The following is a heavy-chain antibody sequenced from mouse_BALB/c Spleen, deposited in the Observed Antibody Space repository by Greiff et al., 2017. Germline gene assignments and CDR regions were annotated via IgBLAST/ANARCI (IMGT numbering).Heavy chain of an antibody. D-gene: IGHD2-1*01. Sequence: DVMLVESGGGLVKPGGSLKLSCAASGFTFSSYAMSWVRQTPEKRLEWVATISSGGSYTYYPDSVKGRFTISRDNAKNTLYLQMSSLRSEDTAMYYCARHPSTLMDYWGQGTSVTVSS. CDR3: ARHPSTLMDY. J-gene: IGHJ4*01. CDR2: ISSGGSYT. CDR1: GFTFSSYA. V-gene: IGHV5-9-3*01.